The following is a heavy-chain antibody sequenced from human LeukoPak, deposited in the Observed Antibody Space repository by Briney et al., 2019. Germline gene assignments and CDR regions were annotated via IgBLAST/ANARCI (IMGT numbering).Heavy chain of an antibody. D-gene: IGHD4-17*01. V-gene: IGHV4-59*12. J-gene: IGHJ4*02. Sequence: SETLSLTCTVSGGSISSYYWSWIRQPPGKGLEWIGYIYYSGSTNYNHSLKSRVTISVHTSKKQFSLKLSSVTAADTAVYYCARGTLYGEYVFDYWGQGTLVTVSS. CDR2: IYYSGST. CDR1: GGSISSYY. CDR3: ARGTLYGEYVFDY.